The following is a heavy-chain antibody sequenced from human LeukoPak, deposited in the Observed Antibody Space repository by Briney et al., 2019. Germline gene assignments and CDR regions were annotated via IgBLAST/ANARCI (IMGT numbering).Heavy chain of an antibody. CDR1: GYTFTSYD. Sequence: GASVKVSCKASGYTFTSYDINWVRQATGQGLEWMGVIIPIFGTANYAQKFQGRVTITTDESTSTAYMELSSLRSEDTAVYYCARGGSSSPTGGVDYWGQGTLVTVSS. CDR2: IIPIFGTA. V-gene: IGHV1-69*05. D-gene: IGHD6-6*01. J-gene: IGHJ4*02. CDR3: ARGGSSSPTGGVDY.